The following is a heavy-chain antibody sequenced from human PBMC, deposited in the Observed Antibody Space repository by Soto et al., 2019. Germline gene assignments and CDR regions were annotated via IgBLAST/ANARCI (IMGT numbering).Heavy chain of an antibody. CDR1: GFSLSTSGLG. J-gene: IGHJ4*02. V-gene: IGHV2-5*01. Sequence: SGPTLVNPTQTLTLTCTFSGFSLSTSGLGVGWIRQPPGKALEWLALIYWNDDKRYSPSLKARLTITKDTSKNQVVLTMTNMDPVDTATYYCAHRPSGWYLFDYWGQGTLVTVSS. CDR2: IYWNDDK. CDR3: AHRPSGWYLFDY. D-gene: IGHD6-19*01.